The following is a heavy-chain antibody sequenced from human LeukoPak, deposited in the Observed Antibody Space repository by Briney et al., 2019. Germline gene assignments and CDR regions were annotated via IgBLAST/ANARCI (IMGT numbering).Heavy chain of an antibody. V-gene: IGHV4-61*02. Sequence: SETLSLTCTVSGGSISSSSYSWSWIRQPAGKGLEWIGRIYTSGSTNYNPSLKSRVTISVDTSKKQFSLKLSSVTAADTAVYYCAREKIAYYDNSGRGWFDPWGQGTLVTVSS. J-gene: IGHJ5*02. D-gene: IGHD3-22*01. CDR2: IYTSGST. CDR3: AREKIAYYDNSGRGWFDP. CDR1: GGSISSSSYS.